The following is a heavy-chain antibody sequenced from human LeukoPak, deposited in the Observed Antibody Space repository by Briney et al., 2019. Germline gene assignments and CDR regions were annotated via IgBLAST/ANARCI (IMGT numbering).Heavy chain of an antibody. CDR1: GYTFTSYG. CDR2: INPNSGGT. V-gene: IGHV1-2*02. CDR3: ARELSYLYGYWSGHYSHDAFDI. J-gene: IGHJ3*02. D-gene: IGHD3-3*01. Sequence: ASVKVSCKASGYTFTSYGISWVRQAPGQGLEWMGWINPNSGGTNYAQKFQGRVTMTRDTSISTAYMELSRLRSDDTAVYYCARELSYLYGYWSGHYSHDAFDIWGQGTMVTVSS.